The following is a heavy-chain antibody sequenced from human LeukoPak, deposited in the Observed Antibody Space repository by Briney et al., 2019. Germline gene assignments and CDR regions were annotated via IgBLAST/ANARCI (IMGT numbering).Heavy chain of an antibody. D-gene: IGHD3-22*01. CDR1: GGSISSYY. CDR3: ARDRLDEYYYDSRDHDAFDI. J-gene: IGHJ3*02. V-gene: IGHV4-59*01. Sequence: TETLSLTCTVSGGSISSYYWSWIRQPPGKGLEWIGYIYYSGSTNYNPSLKSRVTISVDTSKDQFSLKLSSVTAADTAVYYCARDRLDEYYYDSRDHDAFDIWGQGTMVTVSS. CDR2: IYYSGST.